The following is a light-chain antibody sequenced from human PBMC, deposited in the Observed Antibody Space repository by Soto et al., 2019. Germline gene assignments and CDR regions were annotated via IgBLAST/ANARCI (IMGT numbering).Light chain of an antibody. CDR1: QSLLHCKGYNY. V-gene: IGKV2-28*01. CDR3: MQALQTPPWT. Sequence: DIVMTQSPLSLPVTPGEPASISCRSSQSLLHCKGYNYLDCYLQKPGQSPQLPISLGSYRASGVPDRFSGSGSGTDFTLKISRVEAEDVGVYYCMQALQTPPWTFGQGTKVEIK. CDR2: LGS. J-gene: IGKJ1*01.